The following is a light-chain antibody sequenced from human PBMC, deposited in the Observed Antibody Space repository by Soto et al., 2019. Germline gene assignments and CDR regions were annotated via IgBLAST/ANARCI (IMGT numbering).Light chain of an antibody. CDR2: AAS. CDR3: QKYNSAPRT. Sequence: DIQMTQSPSSLSASVGDRVTITCRASQGISNYLAWYQQKPGKVPKLLIYAASTLQSGVPSRFSGSGSGTEFTLTISSLQPEDVATYYWQKYNSAPRTVGQGTKVEIK. J-gene: IGKJ1*01. V-gene: IGKV1-27*01. CDR1: QGISNY.